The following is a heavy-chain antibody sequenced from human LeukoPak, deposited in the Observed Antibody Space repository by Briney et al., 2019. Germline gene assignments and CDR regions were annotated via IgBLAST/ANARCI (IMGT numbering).Heavy chain of an antibody. J-gene: IGHJ4*02. D-gene: IGHD3-22*01. CDR1: GGSISSYY. CDR2: IYYSGST. CDR3: ARSPYFYGSSGYLFDY. V-gene: IGHV4-59*08. Sequence: KPSETLSLTCTVSGGSISSYYWSWIRQPPGKGLEWIGYIYYSGSTNYNPSLKSRVTISVDTSKNQFSLKLSSVTAADTAVYYCARSPYFYGSSGYLFDYWGQGTLVTVSS.